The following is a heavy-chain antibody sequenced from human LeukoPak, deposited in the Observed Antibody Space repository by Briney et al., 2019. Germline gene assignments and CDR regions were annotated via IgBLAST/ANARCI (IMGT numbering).Heavy chain of an antibody. CDR1: GYTFSSHD. D-gene: IGHD3-10*01. CDR3: VRAMASYDSGSYSYYFDP. J-gene: IGHJ5*02. Sequence: GASVKVSCKASGYTFSSHDINWVRQATGQGLEWMGWINPDSGNTGYAQRFQGRVTMTRSNSISTAYMELSSLRSEDTAVYYCVRAMASYDSGSYSYYFDPWGQGTLVTVSS. CDR2: INPDSGNT. V-gene: IGHV1-8*01.